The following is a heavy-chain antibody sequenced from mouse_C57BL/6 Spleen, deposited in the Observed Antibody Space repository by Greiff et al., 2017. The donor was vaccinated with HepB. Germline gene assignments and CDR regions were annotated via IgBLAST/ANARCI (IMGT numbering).Heavy chain of an antibody. Sequence: QVQLQQPGAELVKPGASVKMSCKASGYTFTSYWITWVKQRPGQGLEWIGDIYPGSGSTNYNEKFKSKATLTVDTSSSTAYMQLSSLTSEDSAVYYCEREENDYDVWGFAYWGQGTLVTVSA. CDR3: EREENDYDVWGFAY. D-gene: IGHD2-4*01. CDR2: IYPGSGST. J-gene: IGHJ3*01. V-gene: IGHV1-55*01. CDR1: GYTFTSYW.